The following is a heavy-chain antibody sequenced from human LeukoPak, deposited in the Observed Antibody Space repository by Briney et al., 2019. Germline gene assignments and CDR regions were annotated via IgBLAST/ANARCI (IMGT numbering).Heavy chain of an antibody. CDR2: IYHSGST. Sequence: SETLSLTCTVSGYSISSGYYWGWIRQPPGKGLEWIGSIYHSGSTYYNPSLKSRVTISVDTSKNRFSLKLSSVTAADTAVYYCARASSGSYYVPDYWGQGTLVTVSS. D-gene: IGHD1-26*01. V-gene: IGHV4-38-2*02. CDR1: GYSISSGYY. J-gene: IGHJ4*02. CDR3: ARASSGSYYVPDY.